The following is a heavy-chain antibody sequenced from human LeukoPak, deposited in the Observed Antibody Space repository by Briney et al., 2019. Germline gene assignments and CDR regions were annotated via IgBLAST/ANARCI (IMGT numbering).Heavy chain of an antibody. J-gene: IGHJ4*02. Sequence: GPLTFSCASSGFTFSDYYMSWIRQARGKGLEWVSYISSIGGTIYYADPLQGRFTISRDNAKNSLYQQMNSLRADDTAVYYCARGIDSSNYGPDYWGQGTLVTVSS. CDR3: ARGIDSSNYGPDY. CDR1: GFTFSDYY. V-gene: IGHV3-11*01. CDR2: ISSIGGTI. D-gene: IGHD4-11*01.